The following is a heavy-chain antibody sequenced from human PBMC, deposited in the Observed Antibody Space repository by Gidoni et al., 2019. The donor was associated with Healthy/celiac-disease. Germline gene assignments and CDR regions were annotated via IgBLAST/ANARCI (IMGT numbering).Heavy chain of an antibody. CDR2: ISYDGSNK. Sequence: QVQLVESGGGVVQPGRSLRLSCAASGFTFSSYAMHWVRQAPGKGLGWVEVISYDGSNKYYADSVKGRFTISRDNTKNTLYLQMNSLRAEDTAVYYCARGVGATDYWGQGTLVTVSS. CDR3: ARGVGATDY. CDR1: GFTFSSYA. D-gene: IGHD1-26*01. J-gene: IGHJ4*02. V-gene: IGHV3-30-3*01.